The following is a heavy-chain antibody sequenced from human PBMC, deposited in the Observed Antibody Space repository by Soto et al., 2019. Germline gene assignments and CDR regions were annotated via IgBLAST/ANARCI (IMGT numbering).Heavy chain of an antibody. CDR1: GASVGSRAHH. D-gene: IGHD2-8*01. J-gene: IGHJ4*02. Sequence: QVQLQESGPGLLRPSETLSLTCAVSGASVGSRAHHWSWIRQTPGKGLEWIAYVHYSGDTKSNPALQRRVTVSMDRSRNLISLWLSSVTAADPAIYYCVTVSYQTDDYHKIDWGQGPLVTVSS. CDR3: VTVSYQTDDYHKID. CDR2: VHYSGDT. V-gene: IGHV4-61*08.